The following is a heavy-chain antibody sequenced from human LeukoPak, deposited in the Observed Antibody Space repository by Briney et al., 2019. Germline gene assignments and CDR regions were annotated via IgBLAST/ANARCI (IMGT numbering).Heavy chain of an antibody. V-gene: IGHV4-39*07. J-gene: IGHJ3*02. CDR1: GGSISSSSYY. CDR2: IYYSGST. CDR3: ARDPPYYYDSSGYYHDAFDI. Sequence: PSETLSLTCTVSGGSISSSSYYWGWIRQPPGKGLEWIGSIYYSGSTYYNPSLKSRVTISVDTSKNQFSLKLSSVTAADTAVYYCARDPPYYYDSSGYYHDAFDIWGQGTMVTVSS. D-gene: IGHD3-22*01.